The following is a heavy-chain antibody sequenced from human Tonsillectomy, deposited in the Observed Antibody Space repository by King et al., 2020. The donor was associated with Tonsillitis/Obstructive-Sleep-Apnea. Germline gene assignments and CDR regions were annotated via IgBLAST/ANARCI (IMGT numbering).Heavy chain of an antibody. Sequence: VQLVESGGGVVQPGRSLRLSCAASGFTFSSYAMHWVRQAPGKGLEWVAVISYDGNNKYYADSVKGRFTISRDNSKNTLYLQMNSLRAEDTAVYYCARDRSYSKSEGWDYYDGMDVWGQGTTVTVSS. CDR3: ARDRSYSKSEGWDYYDGMDV. CDR1: GFTFSSYA. D-gene: IGHD4-11*01. V-gene: IGHV3-30*04. J-gene: IGHJ6*02. CDR2: ISYDGNNK.